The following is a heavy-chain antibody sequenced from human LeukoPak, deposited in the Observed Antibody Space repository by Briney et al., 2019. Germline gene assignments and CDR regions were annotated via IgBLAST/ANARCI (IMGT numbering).Heavy chain of an antibody. D-gene: IGHD6-6*01. V-gene: IGHV4-30-4*01. CDR3: ARSNSSSSTLPFDY. J-gene: IGHJ4*02. Sequence: SQTLSLTCTVSGGSISSVDYYWRWVRQPPGRGLEWIGYIYYSGSTYYNPSLKSRVTISVDTSKNQFSLKLSSVTAADTAVYYCARSNSSSSTLPFDYWGQGTLVTVSS. CDR1: GGSISSVDYY. CDR2: IYYSGST.